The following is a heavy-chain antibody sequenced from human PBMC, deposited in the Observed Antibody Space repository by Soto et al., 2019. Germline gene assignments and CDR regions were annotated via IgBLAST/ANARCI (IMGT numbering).Heavy chain of an antibody. D-gene: IGHD6-19*01. V-gene: IGHV4-4*07. CDR2: IYSSGST. Sequence: SETLSLTCTVSGDSMSSYYWNWIRQPAGKGLEWIGRIYSSGSTNYNSSLKSRITMSVDTSKNQFSLNLSFVTAADTAVYYCAREGSSGRYYFDHWGQGTPVTVSS. CDR3: AREGSSGRYYFDH. CDR1: GDSMSSYY. J-gene: IGHJ4*02.